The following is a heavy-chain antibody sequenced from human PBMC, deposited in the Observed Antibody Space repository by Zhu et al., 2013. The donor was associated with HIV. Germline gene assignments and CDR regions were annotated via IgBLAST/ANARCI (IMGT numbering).Heavy chain of an antibody. J-gene: IGHJ5*02. CDR1: GYTFTTYD. Sequence: VQLVQSGAEVQKPGASVKVSCRASGYTFTTYDINWVRQATGQGLEWMGWMNPYSGNSGYAQKFQGRITMTRDTSITTAFLEVTSLTSDDTAFYYCTRGMYSSSRQRFDPWAREPWSPSPQ. CDR2: MNPYSGNS. V-gene: IGHV1-8*01. CDR3: TRGMYSSSRQRFDP. D-gene: IGHD6-13*01.